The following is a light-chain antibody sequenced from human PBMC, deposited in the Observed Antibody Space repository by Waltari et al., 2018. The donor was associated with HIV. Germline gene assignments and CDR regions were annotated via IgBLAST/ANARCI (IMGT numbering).Light chain of an antibody. CDR2: WAT. CDR3: QQYYSTPYT. V-gene: IGKV4-1*01. Sequence: DIVITQSPHSLAVPPGASAPITCYSSQTVLYSSNKKNFLSWYQQKPGQPPKLLISWATTRDSGVPDRFSGSGSGTDFTLTVSSLQAEDVAFYYCQQYYSTPYTFGRGTKV. J-gene: IGKJ2*01. CDR1: QTVLYSSNKKNF.